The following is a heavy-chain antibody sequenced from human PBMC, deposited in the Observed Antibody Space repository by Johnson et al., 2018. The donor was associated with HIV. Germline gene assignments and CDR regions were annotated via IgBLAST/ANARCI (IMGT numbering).Heavy chain of an antibody. CDR3: ARPWGGSSSDAFDI. CDR2: IYSGGST. CDR1: GFTVSRSY. D-gene: IGHD1-26*01. Sequence: VQLVESGGGLIQPGGSLRFSCAGSGFTVSRSYMSWVRQAPGKGLEWVSVIYSGGSTYYADSVKGRCTISRDNSKNTLFLQMNSLRAEDTAVYYCARPWGGSSSDAFDIWGQGTMVTVSS. J-gene: IGHJ3*02. V-gene: IGHV3-66*03.